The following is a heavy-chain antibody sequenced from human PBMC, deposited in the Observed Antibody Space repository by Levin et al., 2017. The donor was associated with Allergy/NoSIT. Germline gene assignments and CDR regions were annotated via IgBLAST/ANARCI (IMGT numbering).Heavy chain of an antibody. CDR2: IYYSGST. CDR1: GGSIRSSSYY. J-gene: IGHJ5*02. D-gene: IGHD4-17*01. CDR3: AGLFYGDYWAPRFDP. V-gene: IGHV4-39*01. Sequence: SQTLSLTCTVSGGSIRSSSYYWGWIRQPPGKGLEWIGSIYYSGSTYYNPSLKSRVTISVDTSKNQFSLKLSSVTAADTAVYYCAGLFYGDYWAPRFDPWGQGTLVTVSS.